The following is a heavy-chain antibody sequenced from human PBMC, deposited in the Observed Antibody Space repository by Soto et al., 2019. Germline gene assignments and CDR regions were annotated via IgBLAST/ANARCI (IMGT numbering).Heavy chain of an antibody. D-gene: IGHD3-10*01. J-gene: IGHJ4*02. V-gene: IGHV1-18*01. Sequence: QVQLVQSGAEVKKPGASVKVSCKASGYTFTSYGISWVRQAHGQGLEWMGWNSAYNGNKNYAQKPQDRVTMTTDTSTSTAYMELRSLRSDDTAVYYCARSLLWFGELSASIDYWGQGTLVTVSS. CDR2: NSAYNGNK. CDR1: GYTFTSYG. CDR3: ARSLLWFGELSASIDY.